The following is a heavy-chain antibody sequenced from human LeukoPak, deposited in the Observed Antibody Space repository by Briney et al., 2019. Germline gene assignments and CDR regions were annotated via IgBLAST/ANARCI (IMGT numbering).Heavy chain of an antibody. CDR1: GFTFSSHW. CDR2: IRPDGSEE. CDR3: ARLSLTRGYSGYLDY. Sequence: GGSLRLSCAASGFTFSSHWMSWVRQAPGKGLEWVASIRPDGSEEYYMDSVRGRFTISRDNAKNSLYLQMNSLRAEDTAVYYCARLSLTRGYSGYLDYWGQGTLVTVSS. D-gene: IGHD5-12*01. J-gene: IGHJ4*02. V-gene: IGHV3-7*01.